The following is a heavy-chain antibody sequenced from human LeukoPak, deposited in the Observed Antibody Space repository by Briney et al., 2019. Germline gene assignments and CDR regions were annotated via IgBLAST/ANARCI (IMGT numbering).Heavy chain of an antibody. CDR1: AGSISSYY. Sequence: PSETLSLTCTVSAGSISSYYWSWIRQHPGKGLEWIGYIYYSGSTYYNPSLKSRVTISVDTSKNQFSLKLSSVTAADTAVYYCAREEGATTNWFDPWGQGTLVTVSS. D-gene: IGHD1-26*01. V-gene: IGHV4-59*01. J-gene: IGHJ5*02. CDR2: IYYSGST. CDR3: AREEGATTNWFDP.